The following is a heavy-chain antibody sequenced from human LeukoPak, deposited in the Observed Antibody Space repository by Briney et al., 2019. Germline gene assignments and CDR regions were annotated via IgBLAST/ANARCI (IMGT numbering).Heavy chain of an antibody. CDR1: GFTFSSYA. Sequence: GGSLRLSCAASGFTFSSYAMHWVRQAPGKGLEWVAVISYDGSNKYYADSVKGRFTISRDNSKNTLYLQMNSLRAEDTAVYYCARDRGRYCSSTSCYTTGTYYYYGMDVWGQGTTVTVSS. J-gene: IGHJ6*02. D-gene: IGHD2-2*02. CDR2: ISYDGSNK. CDR3: ARDRGRYCSSTSCYTTGTYYYYGMDV. V-gene: IGHV3-30-3*01.